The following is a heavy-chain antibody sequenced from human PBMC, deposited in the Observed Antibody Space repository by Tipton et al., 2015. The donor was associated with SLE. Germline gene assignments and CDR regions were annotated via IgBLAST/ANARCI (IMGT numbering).Heavy chain of an antibody. CDR1: GFTFSSYD. D-gene: IGHD3-10*01. CDR3: ARGSRGGDYYGMDV. Sequence: GSLRLSCAASGFTFSSYDMHWVRQATGKGLEWVSAIGTAGDPYYPGSVKGRFTISRENAKNSLYLQMNSLRAGDTAVYYCARGSRGGDYYGMDVWGQGTTVTVSS. V-gene: IGHV3-13*05. CDR2: IGTAGDP. J-gene: IGHJ6*02.